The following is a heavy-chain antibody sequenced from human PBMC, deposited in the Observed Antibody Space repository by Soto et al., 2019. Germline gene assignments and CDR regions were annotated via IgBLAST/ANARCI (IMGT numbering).Heavy chain of an antibody. J-gene: IGHJ4*02. V-gene: IGHV3-23*01. CDR3: AKERNNYGYFDY. CDR1: GFTFSTYA. Sequence: ESGGGFVQPGGSLRLSCAASGFTFSTYAMGWVRQAPGKGLDWVSAVSGSGGRTYYADSVRGRFTISRDNSKNTLYLQMTSLRAEDTAIYYCAKERNNYGYFDYWGRGTLVTVSS. D-gene: IGHD5-18*01. CDR2: VSGSGGRT.